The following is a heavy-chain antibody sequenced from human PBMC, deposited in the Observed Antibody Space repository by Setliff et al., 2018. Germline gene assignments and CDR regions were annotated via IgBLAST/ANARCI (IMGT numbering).Heavy chain of an antibody. CDR2: ISGSGTYT. J-gene: IGHJ4*02. V-gene: IGHV3-21*01. CDR1: GFTFSNFG. D-gene: IGHD3-22*01. CDR3: ARYGYYYDSSAYYPVDK. Sequence: GSLRLSCAASGFTFSNFGMNWVRQAPGKGLEWVSSISGSGTYTYTADSVKGRFTISRDNAKNSLYLQMNSLRAEDTAVYYCARYGYYYDSSAYYPVDKWGQGTLVTVSS.